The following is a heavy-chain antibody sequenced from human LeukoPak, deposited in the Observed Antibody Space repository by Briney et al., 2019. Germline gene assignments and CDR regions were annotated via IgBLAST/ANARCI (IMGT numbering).Heavy chain of an antibody. J-gene: IGHJ4*02. Sequence: SETLSLTCTVSGGSISSYYWGWIRQPPGKGLEWIGSIYYSGSTYYNPSLKSRVTISVDTSKNQFSLKLSSVTAADTAVYYCARLEEVVAAALDYWGQGTLVTVSS. CDR3: ARLEEVVAAALDY. D-gene: IGHD2-15*01. CDR2: IYYSGST. CDR1: GGSISSYY. V-gene: IGHV4-39*01.